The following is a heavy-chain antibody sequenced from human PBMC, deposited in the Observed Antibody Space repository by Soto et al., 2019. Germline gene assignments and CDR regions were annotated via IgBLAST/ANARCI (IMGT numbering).Heavy chain of an antibody. CDR2: IIPIFGTA. J-gene: IGHJ6*02. Sequence: QVQLVQSGAEVKKPGSSVKVSCKASGGTFSSYAISWVRQAPGQGLEWMGGIIPIFGTANYAQKFQGRVTITADKSTSTAYMELSSLRSEDTAVYYCARVLVVVVAAIHYYYGMDVWGQGTTVTVSS. CDR3: ARVLVVVVAAIHYYYGMDV. V-gene: IGHV1-69*06. CDR1: GGTFSSYA. D-gene: IGHD2-15*01.